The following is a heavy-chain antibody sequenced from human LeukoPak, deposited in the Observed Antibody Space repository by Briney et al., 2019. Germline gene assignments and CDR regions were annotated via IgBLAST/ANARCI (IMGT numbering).Heavy chain of an antibody. CDR2: IYYSGST. V-gene: IGHV4-59*08. CDR3: ARYYDILTGYYKGAFDI. CDR1: GGSISSYY. J-gene: IGHJ3*02. D-gene: IGHD3-9*01. Sequence: SETLSLTCTVSGGSISSYYWSWIRQPPGKGLEWIGYIYYSGSTYYNPSLKSRVTISVDTSKNQFSLKLSSVTAADTAVYYCARYYDILTGYYKGAFDIWGQGTMVTVSS.